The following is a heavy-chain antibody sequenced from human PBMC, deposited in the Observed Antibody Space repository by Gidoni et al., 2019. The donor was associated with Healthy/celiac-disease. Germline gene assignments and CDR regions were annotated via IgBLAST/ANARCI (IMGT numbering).Heavy chain of an antibody. CDR1: GGSFSGYY. V-gene: IGHV4-34*01. Sequence: QVQLQQWGAGLLKPSETLSLTCAVYGGSFSGYYWSWIRQPPGKGLEWIGEINHSGSTNYNPSLKSRVTISVDTSKNQFSLKLSSVTAADTAVYYCARGYSSSWYLGGARFDPWGQGTLVTVSS. D-gene: IGHD6-13*01. CDR3: ARGYSSSWYLGGARFDP. CDR2: INHSGST. J-gene: IGHJ5*02.